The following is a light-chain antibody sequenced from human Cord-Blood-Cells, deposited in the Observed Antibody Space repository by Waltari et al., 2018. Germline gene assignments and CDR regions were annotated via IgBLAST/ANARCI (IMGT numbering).Light chain of an antibody. CDR2: RNN. CDR1: SSHIGSNH. J-gene: IGLJ3*02. V-gene: IGLV1-47*01. Sequence: QSVLTQPPSASGTPGQRVTISCSGSSSHIGSNHVYWYQQLPGTAPKLLIYRNNQRPSGVPDRFSGSKSGTSASLAISGLRSEDEADYYCAAWDDSLSGRVFGGGTKLTVL. CDR3: AAWDDSLSGRV.